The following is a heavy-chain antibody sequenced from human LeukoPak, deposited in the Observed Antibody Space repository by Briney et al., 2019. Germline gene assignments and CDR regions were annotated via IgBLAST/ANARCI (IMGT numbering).Heavy chain of an antibody. J-gene: IGHJ4*02. V-gene: IGHV3-33*01. CDR2: IWYDGSNK. CDR1: GFTFSSYG. D-gene: IGHD2-15*01. CDR3: ARDRYCSGGSCYSRLDY. Sequence: QPGGSLRLSCAASGFTFSSYGMHGVRQAPGKGLGWVPVIWYDGSNKYYADSVKGRFTISRDNSKNTLYLQMNSLRAEDTAVYYCARDRYCSGGSCYSRLDYWGQGTLVTVSS.